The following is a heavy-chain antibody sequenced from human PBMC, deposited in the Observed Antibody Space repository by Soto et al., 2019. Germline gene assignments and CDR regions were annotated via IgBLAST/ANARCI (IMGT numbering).Heavy chain of an antibody. CDR1: GGSICSYY. V-gene: IGHV4-59*12. J-gene: IGHJ4*02. CDR3: ARSPITIFGVVKD. CDR2: IYYSGST. Sequence: SETLSLTCTVSGGSICSYYWGWIRQPPGKGLEWIGYIYYSGSTNYNPSLKSRVTMSVDTSKNQFSLKLSSVTAVDTAVYYCARSPITIFGVVKDWGQGTLVTVSS. D-gene: IGHD3-3*01.